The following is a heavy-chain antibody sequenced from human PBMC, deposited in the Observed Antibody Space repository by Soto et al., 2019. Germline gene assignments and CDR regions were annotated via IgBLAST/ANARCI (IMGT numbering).Heavy chain of an antibody. V-gene: IGHV3-30-3*01. J-gene: IGHJ4*02. Sequence: QVQLVESGGGVVQPGRSLRLSCAASGFTFSSYAMHWVHQAPGKGLEWVAVISHDGSNKYYADSVKGRFTISRDNSKKTLYLQMNSLRAEDTAVYYCAREGGYYYAAGAEFDYWGQGTLVTVSS. D-gene: IGHD3-22*01. CDR2: ISHDGSNK. CDR3: AREGGYYYAAGAEFDY. CDR1: GFTFSSYA.